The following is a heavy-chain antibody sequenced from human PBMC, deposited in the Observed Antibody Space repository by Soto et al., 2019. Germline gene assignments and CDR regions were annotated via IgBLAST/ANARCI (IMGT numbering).Heavy chain of an antibody. CDR1: GGTFSSYA. D-gene: IGHD2-8*01. Sequence: QVRLVQSGAEVKKPGSSVKVSCKASGGTFSSYAISWVRQAPGQGLEWMGGIIPIFGTANYAQKFQGRVTITADESTSTAYMELSSLRSEDTAVYYCARDLSNCTNGVCYSAFDYWGQGTLVTVSS. CDR3: ARDLSNCTNGVCYSAFDY. CDR2: IIPIFGTA. J-gene: IGHJ4*02. V-gene: IGHV1-69*01.